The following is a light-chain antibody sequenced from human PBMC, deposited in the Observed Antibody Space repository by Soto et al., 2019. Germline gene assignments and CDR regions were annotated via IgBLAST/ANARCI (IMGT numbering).Light chain of an antibody. CDR3: QRYKSAPT. V-gene: IGKV1-27*01. Sequence: DIHITQSPSSLSTSVGDRVTITCRASQGIDNYVAWYQQKPGKVPKLLIYAVSTLQSGVPSRFSGSGSGTDFTLTISXLQPEDVATYYCQRYKSAPTFGPGTKVDIK. CDR2: AVS. CDR1: QGIDNY. J-gene: IGKJ3*01.